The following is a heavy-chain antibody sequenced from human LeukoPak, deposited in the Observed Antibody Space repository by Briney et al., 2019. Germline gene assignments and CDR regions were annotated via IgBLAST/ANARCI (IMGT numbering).Heavy chain of an antibody. CDR2: IDYSGSA. CDR1: GGSINSGGYY. Sequence: PSETLSLTCNVSGGSINSGGYYWGWIRQPPGKGLEWIGSIDYSGSAVYSPSPKSRLTISVDTSKNQFSLRVASVTAADTAVYYCARRTYSYGFRFDPWGQGTLATVSS. D-gene: IGHD3-16*02. CDR3: ARRTYSYGFRFDP. V-gene: IGHV4-39*01. J-gene: IGHJ5*02.